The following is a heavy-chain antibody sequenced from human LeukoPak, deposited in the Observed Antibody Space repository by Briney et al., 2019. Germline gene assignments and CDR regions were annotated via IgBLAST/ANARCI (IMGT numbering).Heavy chain of an antibody. CDR2: VYYSGST. J-gene: IGHJ4*02. CDR1: GGSISNYF. D-gene: IGHD3/OR15-3a*01. V-gene: IGHV4-59*08. CDR3: ARRAGTGGRDYFDY. Sequence: SETLSLTCTVSGGSISNYFWSWIRQPPGEGLEWIGYVYYSGSTNYNHSLKSRVTISVETSKNQFSLNLSSVTAADTAVYYCARRAGTGGRDYFDYWGQGTLVTVSS.